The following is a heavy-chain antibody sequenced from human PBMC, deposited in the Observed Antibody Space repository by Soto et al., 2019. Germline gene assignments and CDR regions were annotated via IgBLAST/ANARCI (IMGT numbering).Heavy chain of an antibody. V-gene: IGHV1-3*01. CDR2: INAGNGNT. CDR1: GYTFTSYA. D-gene: IGHD6-13*01. J-gene: IGHJ4*02. Sequence: GASVEVSCKASGYTFTSYARHWVRQAPGQRLEWMGWINAGNGNTNYAQKLQGRVTMTTDTSTSTAYMELRSLRSDDTAVYYCARGLGVPGSSWYYGYWGQGTLVTVSS. CDR3: ARGLGVPGSSWYYGY.